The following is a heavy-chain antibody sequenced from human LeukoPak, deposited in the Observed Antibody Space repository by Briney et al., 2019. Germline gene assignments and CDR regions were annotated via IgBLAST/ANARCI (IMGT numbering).Heavy chain of an antibody. CDR1: GFTVSSNY. J-gene: IGHJ6*02. D-gene: IGHD3-10*01. V-gene: IGHV3-74*01. CDR3: ARDGSGSYFYYYGMDV. Sequence: GGSLRLSCAASGFTVSSNYMSWVRQAPGKGLVWVSRINSDGSSTSYADSVKGRFTISRDNAKNTLYLQMNSLRAEDTAVYYCARDGSGSYFYYYGMDVWGQGTTVTVSS. CDR2: INSDGSST.